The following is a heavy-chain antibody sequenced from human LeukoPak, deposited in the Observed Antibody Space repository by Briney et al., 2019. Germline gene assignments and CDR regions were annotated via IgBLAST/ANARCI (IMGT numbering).Heavy chain of an antibody. J-gene: IGHJ3*01. Sequence: GGSLRLSCAASGFTFSSYSMNWVRQAPGKGLEWVTNIKQDGSERDYVDSVKGRFTISRDNARNSLHLQMNSLRAEDTAVYYCARDVQGAFDVWGQGTMVTVSS. V-gene: IGHV3-7*01. CDR3: ARDVQGAFDV. CDR1: GFTFSSYS. CDR2: IKQDGSER.